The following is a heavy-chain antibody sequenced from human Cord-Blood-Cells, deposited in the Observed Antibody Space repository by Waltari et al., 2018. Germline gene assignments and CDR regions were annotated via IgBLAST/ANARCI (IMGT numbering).Heavy chain of an antibody. Sequence: QVQLVQSGAEVKKPGSSVKVSCKAPGGTFSSYAISWVRQAPGQGLEWMGRIIPILGIANYAQKFQGRVTITADKSTSTAYMELSSLRSEDTAVYYCARDLAGDYYYYYYMDVWGKGTTVTVSS. V-gene: IGHV1-69*09. D-gene: IGHD6-19*01. CDR3: ARDLAGDYYYYYYMDV. J-gene: IGHJ6*03. CDR2: IIPILGIA. CDR1: GGTFSSYA.